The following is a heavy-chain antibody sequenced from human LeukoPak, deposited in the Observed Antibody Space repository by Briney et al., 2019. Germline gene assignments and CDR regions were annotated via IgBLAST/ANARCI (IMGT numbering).Heavy chain of an antibody. J-gene: IGHJ4*02. D-gene: IGHD6-13*01. CDR2: IYYSGST. V-gene: IGHV4-39*07. CDR1: GGSISSSSYY. Sequence: SETLSLTCTVSGGSISSSSYYWGWICQPPGKGLEWIGSIYYSGSTYYNPSLKSRVTISVDTSKNQFSLKLSSVTAADTAVYYCARVPASIAAAGFFDYWGQGTLVTVSS. CDR3: ARVPASIAAAGFFDY.